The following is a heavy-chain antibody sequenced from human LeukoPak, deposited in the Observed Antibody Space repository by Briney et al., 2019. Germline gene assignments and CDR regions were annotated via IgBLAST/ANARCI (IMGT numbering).Heavy chain of an antibody. CDR1: GFTFSSYG. V-gene: IGHV3-23*01. Sequence: GGSLRLSCAASGFTFSSYGMSWVRQAPGKGLEWVSAIFGSGGSTYYADSVKGRFTISRDNSKNTLYLQMNSLRAGDTAVYYCAKGRGPAAVAPDYWGQGTLVTVSS. J-gene: IGHJ4*02. D-gene: IGHD2-2*01. CDR3: AKGRGPAAVAPDY. CDR2: IFGSGGST.